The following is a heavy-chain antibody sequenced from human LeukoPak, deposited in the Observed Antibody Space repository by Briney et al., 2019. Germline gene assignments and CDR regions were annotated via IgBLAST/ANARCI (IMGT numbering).Heavy chain of an antibody. Sequence: GGSLRLSCVISGFTFTAHSMNWVRQAPGKGLEWVSFISSDSTYKYYGDSVKGRFTISRDNANVYLQMNSLRAEDTATYHCAREYDSKGRFDNWGQGTLVIVSS. CDR3: AREYDSKGRFDN. V-gene: IGHV3-21*01. D-gene: IGHD3-22*01. CDR2: ISSDSTYK. J-gene: IGHJ4*02. CDR1: GFTFTAHS.